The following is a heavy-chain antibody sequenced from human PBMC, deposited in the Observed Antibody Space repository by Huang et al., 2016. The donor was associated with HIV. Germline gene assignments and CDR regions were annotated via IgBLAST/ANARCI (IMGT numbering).Heavy chain of an antibody. V-gene: IGHV4-34*02. D-gene: IGHD3-22*01. CDR2: IRDSGST. CDR3: ARMFKYDSGGYWGNDAFDI. Sequence: QVQLQQWGAELLKPSETLSLTCAVSGGSFRGHYWTWIRQPPGRGLEWIGEIRDSGSTTYNPSLKSRVTISGDTSQSQFSLKLNSVTAADTAIYYCARMFKYDSGGYWGNDAFDIWGQGTMVTVSS. J-gene: IGHJ3*02. CDR1: GGSFRGHY.